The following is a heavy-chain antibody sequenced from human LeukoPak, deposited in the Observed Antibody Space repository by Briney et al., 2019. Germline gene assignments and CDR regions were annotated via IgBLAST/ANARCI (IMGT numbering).Heavy chain of an antibody. J-gene: IGHJ2*01. D-gene: IGHD3-22*01. CDR1: GFTFSSNS. Sequence: PGGSLRLSCAASGFTFSSNSMNWVRQAPGKGLEWVSYISSSSSTIYYADSVKGRFTISRDNAKNSPYLQMNSLRAEDTAVYYCARDRRHTMIVVGREGWYFDLWGRGTLVTVSS. CDR3: ARDRRHTMIVVGREGWYFDL. V-gene: IGHV3-48*01. CDR2: ISSSSSTI.